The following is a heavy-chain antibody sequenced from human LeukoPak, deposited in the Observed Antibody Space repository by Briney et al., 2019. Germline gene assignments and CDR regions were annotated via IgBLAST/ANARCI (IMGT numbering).Heavy chain of an antibody. CDR2: IYYSGST. D-gene: IGHD7-27*01. Sequence: PSETLSLTCFVSGGSISSYYWSWIRQPPGKGLEWIGYIYYSGSTNYNPSLKSRVTISVDTSKNQFSLKLSSVTAADTAVYYCARKNWGSGFDYWDQGTLVTVSS. CDR3: ARKNWGSGFDY. J-gene: IGHJ4*02. V-gene: IGHV4-59*08. CDR1: GGSISSYY.